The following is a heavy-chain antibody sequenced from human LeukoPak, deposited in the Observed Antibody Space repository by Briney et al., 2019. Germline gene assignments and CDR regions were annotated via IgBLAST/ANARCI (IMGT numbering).Heavy chain of an antibody. CDR1: GFIVRSNH. Sequence: GGSLRLSCAAFGFIVRSNHINWVRQAPGKGLEWVSITYSGDTTYYADSVKGRLIISRDDSKNTLSLQMNDLRVEDTAVYYCARERPDSRNLGSWGRGALVTVSS. D-gene: IGHD1-14*01. CDR2: TYSGDTT. V-gene: IGHV3-66*01. CDR3: ARERPDSRNLGS. J-gene: IGHJ4*02.